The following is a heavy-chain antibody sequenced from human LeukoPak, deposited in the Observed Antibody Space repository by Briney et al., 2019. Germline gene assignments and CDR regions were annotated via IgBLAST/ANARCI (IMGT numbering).Heavy chain of an antibody. CDR1: GYTFTGYY. CDR2: INPNSGGT. Sequence: ASVKVSCKASGYTFTGYYMHWVRQAPGQGLEWMGWINPNSGGTYYAQSFQDRVTMTRDTSISTAYMELSRLRSDDTAVYYCARAALGVWFGEPLGGPTEYWGQGTLVTVSS. D-gene: IGHD3-10*01. J-gene: IGHJ4*02. V-gene: IGHV1-2*02. CDR3: ARAALGVWFGEPLGGPTEY.